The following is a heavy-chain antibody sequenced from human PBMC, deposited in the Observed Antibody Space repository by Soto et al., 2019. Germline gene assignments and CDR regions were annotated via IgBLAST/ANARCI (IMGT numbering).Heavy chain of an antibody. CDR2: IYYRGGT. J-gene: IGHJ4*02. CDR3: ARSDSSGYSPFDD. V-gene: IGHV4-59*01. D-gene: IGHD3-22*01. CDR1: GGSISTYY. Sequence: QVQLQESGPGLVKPSETLSLTCTSSGGSISTYYWSWIRQPPGKGLEWIGYIYYRGGTNYNPSLKSRVTISVDTSNHHFSLRLSSVTAADTAVYFCARSDSSGYSPFDDRGRGTLVTVSS.